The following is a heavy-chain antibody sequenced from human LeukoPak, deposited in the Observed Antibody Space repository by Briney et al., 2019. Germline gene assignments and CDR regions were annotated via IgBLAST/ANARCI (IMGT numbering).Heavy chain of an antibody. CDR3: AKDIRDSSGWYSALYNWFDP. J-gene: IGHJ5*02. CDR2: ISGSGGST. Sequence: GGSLRLSCAASGFTFSSYAMSWVRQAPGKGLEWVSAISGSGGSTYYADSVKGRFTISRDNSKNTLYLQMNSLRAEDTAVYYCAKDIRDSSGWYSALYNWFDPWGQGTLVTVSS. V-gene: IGHV3-23*01. CDR1: GFTFSSYA. D-gene: IGHD6-19*01.